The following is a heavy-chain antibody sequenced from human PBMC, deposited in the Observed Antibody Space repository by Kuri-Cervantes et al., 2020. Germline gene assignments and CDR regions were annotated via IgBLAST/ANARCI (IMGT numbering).Heavy chain of an antibody. D-gene: IGHD6-19*01. J-gene: IGHJ6*02. CDR3: ARDSSGWENYYYHGMDV. CDR1: GYTFTGYY. V-gene: IGHV1-8*02. CDR2: INPNSGNT. Sequence: SVKVSCKASGYTFTGYYMHWVRQAPGQGLEWMGWINPNSGNTGYAQKFQGRVTMTRNTSIGTAYMELSSLRSEDTAVYYCARDSSGWENYYYHGMDVWGQGSTVTVSS.